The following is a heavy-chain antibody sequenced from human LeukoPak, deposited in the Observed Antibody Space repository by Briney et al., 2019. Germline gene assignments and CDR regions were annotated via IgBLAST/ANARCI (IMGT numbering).Heavy chain of an antibody. V-gene: IGHV4-34*01. CDR2: INYSGST. CDR1: GGSLSGYY. J-gene: IGHJ6*03. D-gene: IGHD4-11*01. Sequence: SETLSVTCAVYGGSLSGYYWSWIRQPPGKGLEWIGEINYSGSTNYNPSLKSRVTIPVATSTNQCAPKLSSAPAADTAVYYCARATGKYYYYYYMDIWGKGTTVTVSS. CDR3: ARATGKYYYYYYMDI.